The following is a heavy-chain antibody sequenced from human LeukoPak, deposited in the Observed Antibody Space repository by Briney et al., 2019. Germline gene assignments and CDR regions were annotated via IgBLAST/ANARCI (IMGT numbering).Heavy chain of an antibody. J-gene: IGHJ5*02. CDR2: INHSGST. Sequence: SETLSLTCAVYGGSFSGYYWSWIRQPPGKGLEWIGEINHSGSTNYNPSLKSRVTISVDTSKNQFSLKLSSVTAADTAVYYCARARRTSPSSGYFQPWGQGTLVTVSS. CDR3: ARARRTSPSSGYFQP. V-gene: IGHV4-34*01. D-gene: IGHD3-22*01. CDR1: GGSFSGYY.